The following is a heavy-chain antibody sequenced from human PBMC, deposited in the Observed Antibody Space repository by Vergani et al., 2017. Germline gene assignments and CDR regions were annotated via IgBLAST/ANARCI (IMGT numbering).Heavy chain of an antibody. Sequence: QVQLQESGPGLVRPSQTLSLTYTVSGGSISSGSYYWSWFRQPAGKGLEWIGRFYTGGGTSYNPSLKSRVTISVDTSKNQFSLQLSFVTAADTAVYYCARDPLYSTTWPFLLLDMDVWVQGTTVTVSS. V-gene: IGHV4-61*02. CDR2: FYTGGGT. CDR1: GGSISSGSYY. CDR3: ARDPLYSTTWPFLLLDMDV. J-gene: IGHJ6*02. D-gene: IGHD6-13*01.